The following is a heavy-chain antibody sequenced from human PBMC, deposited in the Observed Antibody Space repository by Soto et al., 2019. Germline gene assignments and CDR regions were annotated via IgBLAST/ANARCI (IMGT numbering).Heavy chain of an antibody. D-gene: IGHD5-18*01. Sequence: QVQLVESGGGVVQPGRSLRLSCAASGFTFSSYGMHWVRQAPGKGLEWVAVIWYDGSNKYYADSVKGRFTISRDNSKNTLYLQINSLRAEDTAVYYCAREVVSRYSYGLQYWGQGTLVTVS. J-gene: IGHJ4*02. CDR1: GFTFSSYG. V-gene: IGHV3-33*01. CDR3: AREVVSRYSYGLQY. CDR2: IWYDGSNK.